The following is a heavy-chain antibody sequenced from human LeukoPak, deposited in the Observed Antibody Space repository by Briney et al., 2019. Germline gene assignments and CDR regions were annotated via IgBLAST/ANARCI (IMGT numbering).Heavy chain of an antibody. V-gene: IGHV1-69*13. CDR3: ARARHYYGSGRRAFDI. CDR2: IIPIFGTA. D-gene: IGHD3-10*01. CDR1: GGTFSSYA. J-gene: IGHJ3*02. Sequence: SVKVSCKASGGTFSSYAISWVRQAPGQGLEWMGGIIPIFGTANYAQKFQGRVTVTADESTSTAYMELSSLRSEDTAVYYCARARHYYGSGRRAFDIWGQGTMVTVSS.